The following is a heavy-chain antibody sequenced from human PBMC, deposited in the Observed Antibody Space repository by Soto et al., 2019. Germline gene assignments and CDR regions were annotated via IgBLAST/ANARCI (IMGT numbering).Heavy chain of an antibody. J-gene: IGHJ4*02. D-gene: IGHD3-3*01. CDR3: ARDTQDDFWSGYYRDY. CDR2: ISSSSSTI. V-gene: IGHV3-11*04. CDR1: GFSFSDYY. Sequence: GGSLRLSCAAFGFSFSDYYMSWIRQAPGKRLEWVSYISSSSSTIYYADSVKGRFTISRDNAKNSLYLQMNSLRDEDTAVYYCARDTQDDFWSGYYRDYWGQGTLVTVSS.